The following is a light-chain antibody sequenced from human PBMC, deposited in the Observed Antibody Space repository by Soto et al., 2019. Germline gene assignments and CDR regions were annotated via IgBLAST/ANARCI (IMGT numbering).Light chain of an antibody. V-gene: IGLV3-21*04. J-gene: IGLJ2*01. CDR2: YDR. CDR3: QVLHSSSDPVV. Sequence: SYELTQPPSVSVATGKTASITCGGNNIGSKSVNCYQQKPGQSLLLFIYYDRDPPSGIAERFSCANSGNTATLTISRGEAGDEAEYYCQVLHSSSDPVVFGGGTKITVL. CDR1: NIGSKS.